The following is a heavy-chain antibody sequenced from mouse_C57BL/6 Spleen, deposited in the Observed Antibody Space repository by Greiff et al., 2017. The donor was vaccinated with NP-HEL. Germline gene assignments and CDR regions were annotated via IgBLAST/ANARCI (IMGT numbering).Heavy chain of an antibody. CDR1: GYTFTSYW. CDR3: ARILGYDGYFDV. Sequence: QVQLQQPGTELVKPGASVKLSCKASGYTFTSYWMHWVKQRPGQGLEWIGNINPSNGGTNYNEKFKSKATLTVDKSSSTAYMQRSSLTSEDSAVYYCARILGYDGYFDVWGTGTTVTVSS. J-gene: IGHJ1*03. V-gene: IGHV1-53*01. D-gene: IGHD2-2*01. CDR2: INPSNGGT.